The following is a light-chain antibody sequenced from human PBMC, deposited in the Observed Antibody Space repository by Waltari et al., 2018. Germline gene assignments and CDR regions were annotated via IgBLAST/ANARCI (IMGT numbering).Light chain of an antibody. CDR2: KAS. Sequence: DIQMTQSPSTLSASVGDRVTITCRASRRIVNWLAWYQQKPGKAPKLLIYKASNLESGVPSRFSGSGSGTEFTLTINSLQPDDFATYYCQQYNSNLYTFGQGTKL. CDR3: QQYNSNLYT. J-gene: IGKJ2*01. V-gene: IGKV1-5*03. CDR1: RRIVNW.